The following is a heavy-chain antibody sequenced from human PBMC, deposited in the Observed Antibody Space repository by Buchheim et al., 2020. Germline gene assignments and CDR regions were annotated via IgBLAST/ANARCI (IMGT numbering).Heavy chain of an antibody. CDR1: GFTFSTYS. CDR3: ARDRVAAAGYSYMDV. D-gene: IGHD6-13*01. Sequence: EVQVVESGGGLVQPGGSLRLSCAASGFTFSTYSMNWVRQAPGRGLEWVSYISSSSSTTYYADSVKGRFTISRDTAKHSLYLQMNSLRAEDTGVYYCARDRVAAAGYSYMDVWGKGTT. J-gene: IGHJ6*03. CDR2: ISSSSSTT. V-gene: IGHV3-48*01.